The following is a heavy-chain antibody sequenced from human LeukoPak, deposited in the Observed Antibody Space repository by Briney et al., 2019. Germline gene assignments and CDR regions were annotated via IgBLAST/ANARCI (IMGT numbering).Heavy chain of an antibody. V-gene: IGHV1-2*06. Sequence: ASVKVSCKASGYTFTGYYMHWVRQAPGQGLEWMGRINPNSGGTNYAQKFQGRVTMTRDTSISTAYMELSRLRSDDTAVYYCANLNEPLSYYYDSSGIGFDYWGQGTLVTVSS. CDR3: ANLNEPLSYYYDSSGIGFDY. CDR2: INPNSGGT. CDR1: GYTFTGYY. J-gene: IGHJ4*02. D-gene: IGHD3-22*01.